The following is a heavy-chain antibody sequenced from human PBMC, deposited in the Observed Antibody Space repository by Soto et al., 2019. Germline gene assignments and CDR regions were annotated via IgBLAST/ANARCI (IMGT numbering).Heavy chain of an antibody. CDR2: IIPIFGTA. CDR1: GGTFSSYA. J-gene: IGHJ4*02. D-gene: IGHD3-3*01. V-gene: IGHV1-69*13. Sequence: ASVKVSCKASGGTFSSYAISWVRQAPGQGLEWMGGIIPIFGTANYAQKFQGRVTITADESTSTAYMELSSLRSEDTAVYYCASTGLEGSFPPDYFDYWGQGTLVTVSS. CDR3: ASTGLEGSFPPDYFDY.